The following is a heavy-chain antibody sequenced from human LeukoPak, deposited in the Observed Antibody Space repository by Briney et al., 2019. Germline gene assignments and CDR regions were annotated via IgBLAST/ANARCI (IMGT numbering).Heavy chain of an antibody. V-gene: IGHV3-30*04. J-gene: IGHJ4*02. D-gene: IGHD4-23*01. CDR3: ARDPNRLADYGGDYFDH. Sequence: GGSLRLSCAASGFTFSSFSMHWVRQAPGNGLEWVAVISNDGSHRYYADSVKGRFTISRDNSKNTLSLEMNTLRPEETALFYCARDPNRLADYGGDYFDHWGQGTLVTVSS. CDR2: ISNDGSHR. CDR1: GFTFSSFS.